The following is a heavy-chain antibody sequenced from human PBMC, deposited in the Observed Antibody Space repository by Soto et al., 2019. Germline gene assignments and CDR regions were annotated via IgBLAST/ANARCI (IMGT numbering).Heavy chain of an antibody. CDR3: ARGVVGASPYSWFDP. V-gene: IGHV3-11*05. D-gene: IGHD1-26*01. CDR1: GFTFSDYY. Sequence: QVQLVESGGGLVKPGGSLRLSCAASGFTFSDYYMSWIRQAPGKGLKWVSYISSSSSYTNYADSVKGRFTISRDNAKNSLYLQMNSLRAEDTAVYYCARGVVGASPYSWFDPWGQGTLVTVSS. J-gene: IGHJ5*02. CDR2: ISSSSSYT.